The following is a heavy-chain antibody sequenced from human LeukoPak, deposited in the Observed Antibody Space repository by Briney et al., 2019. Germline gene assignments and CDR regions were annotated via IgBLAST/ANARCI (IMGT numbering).Heavy chain of an antibody. CDR1: GFTFSSYE. J-gene: IGHJ4*02. CDR3: ARGLLLWFGESH. Sequence: GGSLRLSCAASGFTFSSYEMNWVRQAPGQGLEWVSYISSSGSTIYYADSVKGRFTISRDNAKNSLYLQMNSLRAEDTAVYYCARGLLLWFGESHWGQGTLVTVSS. D-gene: IGHD3-10*01. V-gene: IGHV3-48*03. CDR2: ISSSGSTI.